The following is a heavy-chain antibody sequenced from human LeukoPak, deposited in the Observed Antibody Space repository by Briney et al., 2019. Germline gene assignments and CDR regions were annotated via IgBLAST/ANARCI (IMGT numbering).Heavy chain of an antibody. Sequence: GGSLRLSCAASGFTFSSYSMNWVRQAPGKGLEWVSSISSSSSYIYYADSAKGRFTISRDNAKNSLYLQMNSLRAEDTAVYYCASLVVAAPNWGQGTLVTVSS. CDR2: ISSSSSYI. V-gene: IGHV3-21*01. D-gene: IGHD2-15*01. CDR3: ASLVVAAPN. CDR1: GFTFSSYS. J-gene: IGHJ4*02.